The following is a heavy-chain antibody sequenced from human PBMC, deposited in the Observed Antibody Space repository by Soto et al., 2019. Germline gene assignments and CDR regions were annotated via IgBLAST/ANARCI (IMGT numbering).Heavy chain of an antibody. CDR1: GGTFSSYA. J-gene: IGHJ4*02. CDR2: INPSGGST. CDR3: ARDRSIAAAGSEGGFGY. D-gene: IGHD6-13*01. V-gene: IGHV1-46*01. Sequence: ASVKVSCKASGGTFSSYAIIWVRQAPGQGLEWMGIINPSGGSTSYAQKFQGRVTMTRDTSTSTVYMELSSLRSEDTAVYYCARDRSIAAAGSEGGFGYWGQGTLVTVSS.